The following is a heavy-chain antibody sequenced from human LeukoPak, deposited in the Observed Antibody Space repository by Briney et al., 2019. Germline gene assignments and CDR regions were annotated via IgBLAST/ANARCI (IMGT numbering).Heavy chain of an antibody. Sequence: GGSLRLSCAASGFTFSSYGMHWVRQAPGKGLEWVAVIWYDGSNKYYADSVKGRFTISRDNSKNTLYLQVSSLRAEDMAVYYCARVKYCSRNSCYAAFDYWGQGTLVTVSS. CDR2: IWYDGSNK. J-gene: IGHJ4*02. CDR3: ARVKYCSRNSCYAAFDY. CDR1: GFTFSSYG. D-gene: IGHD2-2*01. V-gene: IGHV3-33*01.